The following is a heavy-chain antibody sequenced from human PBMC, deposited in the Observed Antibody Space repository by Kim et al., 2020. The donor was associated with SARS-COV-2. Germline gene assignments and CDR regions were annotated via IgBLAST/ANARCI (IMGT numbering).Heavy chain of an antibody. CDR1: GFTFSSYA. J-gene: IGHJ6*02. CDR2: ISGSGGST. V-gene: IGHV3-23*01. D-gene: IGHD1-26*01. CDR3: AKDEGVGATYLDYYYYGMDV. Sequence: GGSLRLSCAASGFTFSSYAMSWVRQAPGKGLEWVSAISGSGGSTYYADSVKGRFTISRDNSKNTLYLQMNSLRAEDTAVYYCAKDEGVGATYLDYYYYGMDVWGQGTTVTVSS.